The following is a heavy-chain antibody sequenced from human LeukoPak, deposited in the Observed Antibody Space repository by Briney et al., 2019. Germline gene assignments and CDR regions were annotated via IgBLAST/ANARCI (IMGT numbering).Heavy chain of an antibody. D-gene: IGHD2-15*01. CDR2: ISAYNGNT. V-gene: IGHV1-18*01. CDR1: GYTFTSYG. Sequence: ASVKVSCKASGYTFTSYGISWVRQAPGQGLEWMGWISAYNGNTNYAQKLQGRVTMTTDTSTSTAYMELRSLRSDDTAVYYCARDTRRNIVVVVAATVWFDPWGQGTLVTVSS. J-gene: IGHJ5*02. CDR3: ARDTRRNIVVVVAATVWFDP.